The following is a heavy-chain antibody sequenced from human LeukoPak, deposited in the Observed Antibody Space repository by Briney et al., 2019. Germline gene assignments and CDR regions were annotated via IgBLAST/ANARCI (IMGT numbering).Heavy chain of an antibody. CDR2: ISADGYVT. Sequence: GGSLRLSCAATGFSFDEYALHWVRQAPGKGLEWVSLISADGYVTYYAASVKGRFTISRDISKNSLFLQMNSLRAEDTAVYYCARDSSYDFWSGYYPYNWFDPWGQGTLVTVSS. V-gene: IGHV3-43*02. CDR3: ARDSSYDFWSGYYPYNWFDP. J-gene: IGHJ5*02. CDR1: GFSFDEYA. D-gene: IGHD3-3*01.